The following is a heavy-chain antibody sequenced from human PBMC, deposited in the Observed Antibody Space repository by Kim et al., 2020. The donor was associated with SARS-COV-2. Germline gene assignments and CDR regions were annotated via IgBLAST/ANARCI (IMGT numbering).Heavy chain of an antibody. CDR2: IYYSGST. J-gene: IGHJ4*02. Sequence: SETLSLTCTVSGGSVSSGSYYWSWIRQPPGKGLEWIGYIYYSGSTNYNPSLKSRVTISVDTSKNQFSLKLSSVTAADTAVYYCARSHQLLMRRFDYWGQGTLVTVSS. V-gene: IGHV4-61*01. CDR3: ARSHQLLMRRFDY. CDR1: GGSVSSGSYY. D-gene: IGHD2-2*01.